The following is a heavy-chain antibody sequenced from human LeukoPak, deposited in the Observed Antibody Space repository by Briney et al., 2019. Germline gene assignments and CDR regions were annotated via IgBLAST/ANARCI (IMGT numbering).Heavy chain of an antibody. CDR2: IYYSGST. Sequence: SETLPLTCTVSGGSISSYYWSWIRQPPGKGLEWIGYIYYSGSTNYNSSLKSRVTISVDTSKNQSSLKLSSVTAADTAVYYCARGWGDVTLVRGVIMGLDNWGQGTLVTVSS. V-gene: IGHV4-59*01. D-gene: IGHD3-10*01. J-gene: IGHJ4*02. CDR1: GGSISSYY. CDR3: ARGWGDVTLVRGVIMGLDN.